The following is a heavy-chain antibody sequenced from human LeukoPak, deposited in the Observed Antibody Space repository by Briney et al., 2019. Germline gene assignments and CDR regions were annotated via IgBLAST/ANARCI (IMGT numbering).Heavy chain of an antibody. CDR3: ARDRYGWELPIDY. CDR2: ISYDGSNK. J-gene: IGHJ4*02. D-gene: IGHD1-26*01. CDR1: GFTFSSYA. Sequence: GGSLRLSCAASGFTFSSYAMSWVRQAPGKGLEWVAVISYDGSNKFHADSVKGRFTISRDSSTVYLQMNSLRAEDTAVYYCARDRYGWELPIDYWGQGALVTVSS. V-gene: IGHV3-30*03.